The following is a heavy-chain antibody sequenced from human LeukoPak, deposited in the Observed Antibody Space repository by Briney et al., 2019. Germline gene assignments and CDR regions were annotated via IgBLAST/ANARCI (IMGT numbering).Heavy chain of an antibody. CDR1: GFTFSSYS. Sequence: GGSLRLSCAASGFTFSSYSMNWVRQAPGKGLEWVSSISSSSSYIYYADSVKGRFTISRDNAKNSLYLQMNSLRAEDTAVYYCARVKNNYGAGLDAFDIWDPGTMVTVSS. V-gene: IGHV3-21*01. J-gene: IGHJ3*02. D-gene: IGHD3-10*01. CDR2: ISSSSSYI. CDR3: ARVKNNYGAGLDAFDI.